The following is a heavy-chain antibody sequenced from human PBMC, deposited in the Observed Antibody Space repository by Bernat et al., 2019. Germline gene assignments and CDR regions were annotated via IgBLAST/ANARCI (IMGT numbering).Heavy chain of an antibody. D-gene: IGHD3-16*01. V-gene: IGHV3-30*18. J-gene: IGHJ4*02. CDR3: AKVWGGSQATYYFDY. CDR2: ISYDGSNK. CDR1: GFTFSSFG. Sequence: QVQLVESGGGVVQPGRSLRLSCVASGFTFSSFGMHWVRQAPGKGLEWVAVISYDGSNKFYADSVKGRFTISRDNSKNTLYLQVNSLRAEDTALYYCAKVWGGSQATYYFDYWGQGTLVTVSS.